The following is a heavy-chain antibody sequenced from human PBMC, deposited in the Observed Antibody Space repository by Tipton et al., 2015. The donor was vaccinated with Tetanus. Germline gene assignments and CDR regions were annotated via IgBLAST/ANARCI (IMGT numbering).Heavy chain of an antibody. CDR1: GGSISTYH. V-gene: IGHV4-59*01. CDR2: IDYFGST. D-gene: IGHD3-3*01. J-gene: IGHJ1*01. CDR3: PRTSGYRYSNW. Sequence: LTCTVSGGSISTYHWNSIRHSPGTALEWIGYIDYFGSTKYNPSLKSRVAMSVDTSKNQLSLRLNSVTSADTAVYYCPRTSGYRYSNWWGEGTLVTVSS.